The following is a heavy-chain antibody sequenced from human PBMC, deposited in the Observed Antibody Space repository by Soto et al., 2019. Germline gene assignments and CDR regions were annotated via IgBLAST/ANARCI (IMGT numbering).Heavy chain of an antibody. CDR3: ATLRAYCSSTSCPTNWFAP. D-gene: IGHD2-2*01. J-gene: IGHJ5*02. V-gene: IGHV4-34*01. CDR1: GGSFSGYY. CDR2: INHSGST. Sequence: PSETLSLTCAVYGGSFSGYYWSWIRQPPGKGLEWIGEINHSGSTNYNPSLKSRVTISVDTSKNQFSLKLSSVTAADTAVYYCATLRAYCSSTSCPTNWFAPWGQGTLVTVSS.